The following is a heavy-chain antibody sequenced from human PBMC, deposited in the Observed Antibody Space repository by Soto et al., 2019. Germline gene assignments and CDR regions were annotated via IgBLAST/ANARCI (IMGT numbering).Heavy chain of an antibody. V-gene: IGHV3-23*01. J-gene: IGHJ4*02. Sequence: EVQLLASGGGLVQPGGSLRLSCAASGFTFSSYAMSWVRQAPGKGLEWVSAISGGGGTTYYADSVKGRFTISRDNSKNTLYLEMNSLRAEDTAVYYCATKVKTYSSSSGVGPHFYSWGQGTLGTVSS. D-gene: IGHD6-6*01. CDR1: GFTFSSYA. CDR2: ISGGGGTT. CDR3: ATKVKTYSSSSGVGPHFYS.